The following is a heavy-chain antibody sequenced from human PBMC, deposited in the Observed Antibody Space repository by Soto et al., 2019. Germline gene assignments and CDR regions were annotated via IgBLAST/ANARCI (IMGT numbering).Heavy chain of an antibody. Sequence: PSETLSLSCAVYGGSFSGYYWSWIRQPPGKGLEWIGEINHSGSTNYNPSLKSRVTISVDTSKNQFSLKLSSVTAADTAVYYCARAPYYDFWSGYYNWFEPWGQGTLVTVSS. CDR1: GGSFSGYY. CDR3: ARAPYYDFWSGYYNWFEP. D-gene: IGHD3-3*01. V-gene: IGHV4-34*01. CDR2: INHSGST. J-gene: IGHJ5*02.